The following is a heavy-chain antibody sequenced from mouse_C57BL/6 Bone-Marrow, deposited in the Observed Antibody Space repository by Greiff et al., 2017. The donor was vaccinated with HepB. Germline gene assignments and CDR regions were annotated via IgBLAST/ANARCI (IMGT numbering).Heavy chain of an antibody. CDR3: ARSENYDYGGGGMDY. CDR2: IDPSDSYT. J-gene: IGHJ4*01. V-gene: IGHV1-50*01. CDR1: GYTFTSYW. D-gene: IGHD2-4*01. Sequence: QVQLQQPGAELVKPGASVKLSCKASGYTFTSYWMQWVKQRPGQGLEWIGEIDPSDSYTNYNQKFKGKATLTVDTSSSTAYMQLSSLTSEDSAAYYCARSENYDYGGGGMDYWGQGTSVTVSS.